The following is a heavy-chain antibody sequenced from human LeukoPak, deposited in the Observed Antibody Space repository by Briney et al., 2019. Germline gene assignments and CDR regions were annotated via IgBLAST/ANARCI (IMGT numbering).Heavy chain of an antibody. Sequence: ASVKVSCKASGYTFTGYYMHWVRQAPGQGLEWMGWINTNSSGTNYAQKFQGRVTMTRDTSISTAYMELSRLRSDDTAVYYCAICSSFIDYYYMDVWGKGTTVTVSS. J-gene: IGHJ6*03. CDR2: INTNSSGT. V-gene: IGHV1-2*02. CDR3: AICSSFIDYYYMDV. CDR1: GYTFTGYY. D-gene: IGHD6-13*01.